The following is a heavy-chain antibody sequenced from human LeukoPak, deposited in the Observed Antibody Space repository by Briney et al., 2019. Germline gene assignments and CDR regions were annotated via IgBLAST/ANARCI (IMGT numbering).Heavy chain of an antibody. Sequence: GGPLRLSCAASGFTFSSYSMNWVRQAPGKGLEWVSSISSSSSYIYYADSVRGRFTISRDNANNSLYLQMNSLRAEDTAVYYCARDVAADNYYYGMDVWGQGTTVTVSS. J-gene: IGHJ6*02. CDR2: ISSSSSYI. CDR3: ARDVAADNYYYGMDV. CDR1: GFTFSSYS. D-gene: IGHD2-15*01. V-gene: IGHV3-21*01.